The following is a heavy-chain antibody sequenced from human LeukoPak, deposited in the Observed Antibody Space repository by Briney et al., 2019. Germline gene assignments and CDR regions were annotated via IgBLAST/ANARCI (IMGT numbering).Heavy chain of an antibody. CDR1: GGSINNYY. Sequence: SETLSLTCTVSGGSINNYYWSWIRQPPGKGLEWIGYMYYSGSTNYNPSLESRVTISGDTSKNQFSLKLSSVAAADTAMYYCARSLCTSASCPRRNVFDIWGQGTMVTVSS. J-gene: IGHJ3*02. D-gene: IGHD2-2*01. V-gene: IGHV4-59*08. CDR3: ARSLCTSASCPRRNVFDI. CDR2: MYYSGST.